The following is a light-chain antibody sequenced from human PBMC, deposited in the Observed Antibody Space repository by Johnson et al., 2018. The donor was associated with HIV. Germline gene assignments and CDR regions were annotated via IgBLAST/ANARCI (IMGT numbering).Light chain of an antibody. Sequence: QSVLTQPPSVSAAPGQKVTISCSGSSSNIGNNYVSWYQQLPGTAPKLLIYENNKRPSGIPDRFSGSKSGTSATLGITGLQTGDAADYYCGTWDSSLSAGFFGTGTKVTVL. CDR2: ENN. V-gene: IGLV1-51*02. CDR3: GTWDSSLSAGF. J-gene: IGLJ1*01. CDR1: SSNIGNNY.